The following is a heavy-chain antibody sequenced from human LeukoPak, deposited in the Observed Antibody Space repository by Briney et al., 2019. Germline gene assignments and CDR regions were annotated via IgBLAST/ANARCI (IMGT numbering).Heavy chain of an antibody. CDR2: NSLAGRT. CDR3: SRESGPFCPFGY. Sequence: SETLSLTCGVSGGSLSGTNWWSLVRQPPGQGVGWVWVNSLAGRTNYKRSLNGRLTMSLDKPSNQLSLHLTSVTAADTATYFCSRESGPFCPFGYWGQGTLVIVSS. V-gene: IGHV4-4*02. J-gene: IGHJ4*02. D-gene: IGHD1-26*01. CDR1: GGSLSGTNW.